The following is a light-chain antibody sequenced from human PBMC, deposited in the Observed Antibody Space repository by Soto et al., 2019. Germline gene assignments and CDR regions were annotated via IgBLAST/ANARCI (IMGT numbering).Light chain of an antibody. V-gene: IGKV3-11*01. CDR2: DAS. J-gene: IGKJ4*01. CDR3: QQYNNWPPVT. CDR1: RSVSSC. Sequence: EIVLTQSPATLSLSPGESATLSCRATRSVSSCLAWYQQKPGQAPRLLIYDASNRATGIPARFSGSGSGTEFTLTISSLQSEDFAVYYCQQYNNWPPVTFGGGTKVDI.